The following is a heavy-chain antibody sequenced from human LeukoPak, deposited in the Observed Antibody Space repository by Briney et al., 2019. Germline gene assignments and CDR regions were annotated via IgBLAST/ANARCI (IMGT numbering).Heavy chain of an antibody. CDR1: GFIFSSNY. D-gene: IGHD6-13*01. CDR3: ARDLGYSSDY. J-gene: IGHJ4*02. V-gene: IGHV3-66*01. Sequence: GGSLRLSCAASGFIFSSNYMSWVRQAPGKGLEWVSVIYNGGITYADSVKGRFTISRDSSENTVHLQMNSLRAEDTAVYYCARDLGYSSDYWGQGTLVTVSS. CDR2: IYNGGIT.